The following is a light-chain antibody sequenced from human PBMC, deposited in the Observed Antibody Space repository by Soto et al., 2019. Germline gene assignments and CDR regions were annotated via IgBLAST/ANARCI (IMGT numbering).Light chain of an antibody. Sequence: QSALTQPPSASGSPGQSVTISCTGTSSDVGGYNYVSWYQQHPGKAPKLMIYEVSNRPSGVPDRFSGSKSGNTASLTVSGLQAEDEADYYCSSYAGSNINYVFGTGTKLTVL. V-gene: IGLV2-8*01. J-gene: IGLJ1*01. CDR1: SSDVGGYNY. CDR3: SSYAGSNINYV. CDR2: EVS.